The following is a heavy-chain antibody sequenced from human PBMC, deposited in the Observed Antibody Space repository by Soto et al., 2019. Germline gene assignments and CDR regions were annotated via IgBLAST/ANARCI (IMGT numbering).Heavy chain of an antibody. CDR1: GGSIISGDYY. J-gene: IGHJ4*02. D-gene: IGHD5-18*01. CDR3: AINSYGYTFYAY. V-gene: IGHV4-30-4*01. Sequence: QVQLQASGPGLVKPSQTLSLTCTFSGGSIISGDYYWSWIRQPPGKGLEWIGYIYYSGSTYYNPSLKSRVTISVDTAKNQLSLTLSSVTAADTAVYYCAINSYGYTFYAYWGQGTLVTVAS. CDR2: IYYSGST.